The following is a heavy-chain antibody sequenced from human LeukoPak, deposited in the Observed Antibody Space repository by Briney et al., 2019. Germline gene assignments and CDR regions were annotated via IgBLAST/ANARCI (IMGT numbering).Heavy chain of an antibody. D-gene: IGHD5-18*01. J-gene: IGHJ4*02. CDR2: ISSSSSTI. CDR3: ASDELNYVDTAVVTLFDY. Sequence: PGGSLRLSCAASGFTFSSYSMNWVRQAPGKGLEWVSYISSSSSTIYYADSVKGRFTISRDSAKNSLYLQMNSLRAEDTAVYYCASDELNYVDTAVVTLFDYWGQGTLVAVSS. CDR1: GFTFSSYS. V-gene: IGHV3-48*01.